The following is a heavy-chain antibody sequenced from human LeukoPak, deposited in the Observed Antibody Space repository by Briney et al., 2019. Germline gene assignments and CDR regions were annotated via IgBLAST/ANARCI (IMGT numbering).Heavy chain of an antibody. V-gene: IGHV4-59*01. CDR3: ATYSSSPWNYWYFDL. CDR2: IYYSGST. D-gene: IGHD6-6*01. CDR1: GGSISSYY. J-gene: IGHJ2*01. Sequence: SETLSLTCTGSGGSISSYYWRWIRQPPGKALEWIEYIYYSGSTNYNPSLKSRVTISVDTSKNQFSLKLSSVTAADTAVYYCATYSSSPWNYWYFDLWGRGILVTVSS.